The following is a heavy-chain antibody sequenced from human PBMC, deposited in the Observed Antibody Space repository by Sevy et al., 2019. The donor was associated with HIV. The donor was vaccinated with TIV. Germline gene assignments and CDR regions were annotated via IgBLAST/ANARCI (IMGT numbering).Heavy chain of an antibody. CDR3: AKVQLWSEFDY. CDR1: GFTFSSYA. Sequence: GGSLRLSCAASGFTFSSYAMSRVRQAPWKGLEWVSAISGSGGSTYYADSVKGRFTISRDNSKNTLYLQMNSLRAEDTAVYYCAKVQLWSEFDYWGQGTLVTVSS. D-gene: IGHD5-18*01. J-gene: IGHJ4*02. V-gene: IGHV3-23*01. CDR2: ISGSGGST.